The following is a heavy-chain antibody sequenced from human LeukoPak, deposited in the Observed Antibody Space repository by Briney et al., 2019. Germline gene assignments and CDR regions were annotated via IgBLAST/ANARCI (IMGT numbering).Heavy chain of an antibody. CDR2: ISSSGSTI. D-gene: IGHD1-26*01. V-gene: IGHV3-48*03. Sequence: QPGGSLRLSCAASGFTFDDYAMHWVRQAPGKGLEWVSYISSSGSTIYYADSVKGRFTISRDNAKNSLYLQMNSLTAEDTAVYYCARDPYSGAYGNTYYYYMDVWGKGTTVTISS. CDR3: ARDPYSGAYGNTYYYYMDV. CDR1: GFTFDDYA. J-gene: IGHJ6*03.